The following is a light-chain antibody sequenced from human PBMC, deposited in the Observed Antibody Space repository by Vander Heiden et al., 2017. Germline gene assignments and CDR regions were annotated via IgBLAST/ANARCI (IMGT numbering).Light chain of an antibody. V-gene: IGKV4-1*01. CDR2: WAS. Sequence: DIVMTQSPDSLAVSPGETATIHCKSSQSVLYSTNNKNYLGWYQQKAGQPPKLLIYWASTRESGVPDRFSGSGSGTDFTLTISSLQAEDVAVYYCQQYYGTPLTFGGGTKVEIK. CDR1: QSVLYSTNNKNY. CDR3: QQYYGTPLT. J-gene: IGKJ4*01.